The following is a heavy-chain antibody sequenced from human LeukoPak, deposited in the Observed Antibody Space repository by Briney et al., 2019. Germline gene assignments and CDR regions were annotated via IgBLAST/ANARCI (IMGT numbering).Heavy chain of an antibody. D-gene: IGHD3-22*01. CDR3: ARGGPGYDASGYYWGLDY. J-gene: IGHJ4*02. CDR2: FSSDGTHT. CDR1: GFSFSSYS. V-gene: IGHV3-21*06. Sequence: GGSLRLSCLSSGFSFSSYSMNWVRQAPGKGLEWVASFSSDGTHTAYGESVRGRFTISRDNVKNSVHLQMNSLRVEDTALYYCARGGPGYDASGYYWGLDYWGQGTLVTVSS.